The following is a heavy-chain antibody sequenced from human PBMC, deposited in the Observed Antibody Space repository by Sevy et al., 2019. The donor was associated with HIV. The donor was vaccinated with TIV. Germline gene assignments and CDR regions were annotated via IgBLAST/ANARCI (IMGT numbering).Heavy chain of an antibody. CDR2: MNPNSGNT. J-gene: IGHJ2*01. D-gene: IGHD2-21*02. V-gene: IGHV1-8*01. Sequence: ASVKVSCQASGYTFDNYDINWVRQATGQGLEWMGWMNPNSGNTGYAEKFQGRVTMSRVSSIRTAYMELNGLTSDDTAVYYCTRGLSFTYAKRGDWVNWYFDVWGRGTLVTVSS. CDR1: GYTFDNYD. CDR3: TRGLSFTYAKRGDWVNWYFDV.